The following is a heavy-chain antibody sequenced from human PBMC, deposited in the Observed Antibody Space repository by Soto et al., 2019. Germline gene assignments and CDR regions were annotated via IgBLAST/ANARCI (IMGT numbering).Heavy chain of an antibody. J-gene: IGHJ6*02. CDR1: GLTFSSSA. Sequence: QVQLVESGGGVVQPGRSLRLSCAASGLTFSSSAMHWVRQAPGKGLEWVALISYDGSNKYYVDSEKGRFTISRDNSKNTLDLQMNSLREEDTAVYYCADETKSYFYGMDVWGQGTTVTVSS. CDR3: ADETKSYFYGMDV. CDR2: ISYDGSNK. V-gene: IGHV3-30*03.